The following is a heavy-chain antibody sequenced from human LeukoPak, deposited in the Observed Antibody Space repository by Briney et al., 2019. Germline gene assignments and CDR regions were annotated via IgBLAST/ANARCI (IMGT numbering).Heavy chain of an antibody. V-gene: IGHV3-74*01. CDR2: INSDGSST. CDR3: ARVNPQRPDCSSTSCFVDAFDI. J-gene: IGHJ3*02. CDR1: GFTFSSHW. Sequence: GGSLRLSCAASGFTFSSHWVHWVRQAPGKGLVWVSRINSDGSSTSYADSVKGRFTISRDNAKNTLYLQMNSLRDEDTAVYYCARVNPQRPDCSSTSCFVDAFDIWGQGTMVTVSS. D-gene: IGHD2-2*01.